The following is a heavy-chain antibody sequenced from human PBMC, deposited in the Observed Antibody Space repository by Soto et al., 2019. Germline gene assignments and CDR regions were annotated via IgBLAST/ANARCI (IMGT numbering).Heavy chain of an antibody. V-gene: IGHV4-59*01. CDR1: GGNISSYY. J-gene: IGHJ6*02. CDR3: ARVKGFLEWSHDYGMDV. Sequence: SETLSLTCTVSGGNISSYYWSWIRQHPGKGLEWIGYIYYSGSTNYNPSLKSRVTISVDTSKNQFSLKLSSVTAADTAVYYCARVKGFLEWSHDYGMDVWGQGTTVTVSS. CDR2: IYYSGST. D-gene: IGHD3-3*01.